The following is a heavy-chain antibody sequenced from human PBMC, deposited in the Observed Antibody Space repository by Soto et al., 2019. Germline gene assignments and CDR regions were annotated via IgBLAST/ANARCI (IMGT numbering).Heavy chain of an antibody. Sequence: QVQLVESGGGVVQPGRSLRLSCAASGFTFSSYGMHWVRQAPGKGLEWVAVISYDGSNKYYADSVKGRFTISRDNSKNTLYLQMNSLRAEDTAVYYCAKEGLAYCGGDCSGAFDIWGQGTMVTVSS. J-gene: IGHJ3*02. CDR1: GFTFSSYG. D-gene: IGHD2-21*02. CDR2: ISYDGSNK. CDR3: AKEGLAYCGGDCSGAFDI. V-gene: IGHV3-30*18.